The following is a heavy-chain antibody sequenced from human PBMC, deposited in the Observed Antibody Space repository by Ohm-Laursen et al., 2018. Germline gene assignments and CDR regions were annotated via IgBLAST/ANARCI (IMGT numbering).Heavy chain of an antibody. CDR2: ISWNSGSI. V-gene: IGHV3-9*01. J-gene: IGHJ6*02. Sequence: SLRLSCAASGFTFDDYAMHWVRQAPGKGLEWVSGISWNSGSIGYADSVKGRFTISRDNAKNSLYLQMNSLRAEDTALYYCAKDIGGGPYYGMDVWGQGTTVTVSS. CDR1: GFTFDDYA. CDR3: AKDIGGGPYYGMDV. D-gene: IGHD3-10*01.